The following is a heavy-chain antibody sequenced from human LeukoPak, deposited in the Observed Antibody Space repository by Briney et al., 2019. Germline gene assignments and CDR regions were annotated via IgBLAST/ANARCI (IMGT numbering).Heavy chain of an antibody. D-gene: IGHD6-19*01. J-gene: IGHJ4*02. Sequence: ASVKVSCKASGYTFTGYYMHWVRQAPGQGLEWMGWINPNSGGTNYAQKFQGRVTMTRDTSISTAYMELSRQRSDDTAVYYCATHYSSGWYYFDYWGQGTLVTVSS. CDR1: GYTFTGYY. V-gene: IGHV1-2*02. CDR3: ATHYSSGWYYFDY. CDR2: INPNSGGT.